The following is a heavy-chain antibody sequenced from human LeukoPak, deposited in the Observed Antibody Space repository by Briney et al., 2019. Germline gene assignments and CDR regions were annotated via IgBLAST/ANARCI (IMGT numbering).Heavy chain of an antibody. J-gene: IGHJ4*02. CDR2: ISSSSSYI. Sequence: GGSLRLSCAASGFTFSSYSMNWVRQAPGKGLEWVSSISSSSSYIYYADSVKGRFTISRDNAKNSLYLQMNSLRAEDTAVYYCVRGDSSGWYVPYYFDYWGQGTLVTVSS. V-gene: IGHV3-21*01. D-gene: IGHD6-19*01. CDR3: VRGDSSGWYVPYYFDY. CDR1: GFTFSSYS.